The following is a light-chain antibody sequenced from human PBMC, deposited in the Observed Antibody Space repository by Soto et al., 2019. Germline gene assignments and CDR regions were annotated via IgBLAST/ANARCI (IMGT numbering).Light chain of an antibody. CDR1: QSISSW. J-gene: IGKJ1*01. CDR3: QQYNSYSRT. V-gene: IGKV1-5*01. Sequence: DIQMTQSPSTLSASVGDRVTITCRASQSISSWLAWYQQKPGKAPKVLIYDVPTLQSGVPSRFSGSGSGTEFTLTISSLQPDDFATYYCQQYNSYSRTFGQGTKVEIK. CDR2: DVP.